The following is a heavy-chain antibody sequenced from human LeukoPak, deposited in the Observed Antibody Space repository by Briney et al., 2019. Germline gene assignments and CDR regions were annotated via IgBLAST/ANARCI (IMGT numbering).Heavy chain of an antibody. Sequence: ASVKVSCKASGYTFTSYGISWVRQAPGQGLEWMGWISAYNGNTNYAQKLQGRVTMTTDTSTSTAYMELRSLRSDDTAVYYCARRYSSGWSIYYYYYMDVWGKGTTVTVSS. CDR1: GYTFTSYG. D-gene: IGHD6-19*01. J-gene: IGHJ6*03. V-gene: IGHV1-18*01. CDR3: ARRYSSGWSIYYYYYMDV. CDR2: ISAYNGNT.